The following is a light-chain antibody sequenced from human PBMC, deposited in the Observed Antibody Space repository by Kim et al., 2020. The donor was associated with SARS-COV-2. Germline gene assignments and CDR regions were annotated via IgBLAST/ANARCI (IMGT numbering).Light chain of an antibody. Sequence: SVALGERATRACRASQSGRRNFAWYQHKPGQSPRLLIYAASTRATGIPARFSGGGSETEFTLTTSSLQSDDFAVYYSQQYHDWITFGQGTRLEIK. CDR3: QQYHDWIT. CDR2: AAS. V-gene: IGKV3-15*01. J-gene: IGKJ5*01. CDR1: QSGRRN.